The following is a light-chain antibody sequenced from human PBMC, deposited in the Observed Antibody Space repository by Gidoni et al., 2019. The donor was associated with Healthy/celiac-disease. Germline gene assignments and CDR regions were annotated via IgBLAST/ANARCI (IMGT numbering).Light chain of an antibody. Sequence: QSPSSLSASVGDRVTITCRASQSISSYLNWYQQKPGKAPKLLIDAASSLQSGVPSRFSGSGSGTDFTLTISSLQPEDFATYYCQQSYSTPLTFGGGTKVEIK. V-gene: IGKV1-39*01. CDR2: AAS. CDR3: QQSYSTPLT. J-gene: IGKJ4*01. CDR1: QSISSY.